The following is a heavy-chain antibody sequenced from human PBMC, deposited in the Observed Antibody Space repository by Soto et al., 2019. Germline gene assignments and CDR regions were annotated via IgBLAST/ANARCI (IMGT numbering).Heavy chain of an antibody. J-gene: IGHJ6*02. CDR1: GYTFTSYG. CDR2: ISAYNGNT. V-gene: IGHV1-18*01. D-gene: IGHD4-17*01. CDR3: VRTLTTVTGLLEYYYYGMDV. Sequence: QVQLVQSGAEVKKPGASVKVSCKASGYTFTSYGISWVRQAPGQGLEWMGWISAYNGNTNYAQKLPGRVTMTTDTSTSTAYMELRSLRSDDTAVYYCVRTLTTVTGLLEYYYYGMDVWGQGTTVTVSS.